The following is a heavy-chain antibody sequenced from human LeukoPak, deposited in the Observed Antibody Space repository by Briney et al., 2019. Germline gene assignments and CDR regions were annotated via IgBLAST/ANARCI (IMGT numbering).Heavy chain of an antibody. J-gene: IGHJ6*03. CDR2: INPNSGGT. Sequence: ASVKVSCKASGYTFTGYYMHWVRQAPGQGLEWMGWINPNSGGTNYAQKFQGRVTMTRDTSISTAYMELSRLRSDDTAVYYCARGAVYYYGWGSCDYYYYYMDVWGKGTTVTVSS. CDR1: GYTFTGYY. D-gene: IGHD3-10*01. CDR3: ARGAVYYYGWGSCDYYYYYMDV. V-gene: IGHV1-2*02.